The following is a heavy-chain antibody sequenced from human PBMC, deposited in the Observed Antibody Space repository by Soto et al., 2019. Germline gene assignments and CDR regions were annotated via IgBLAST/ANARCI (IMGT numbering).Heavy chain of an antibody. J-gene: IGHJ6*02. D-gene: IGHD3-10*01. Sequence: EVQLVESGGGLVKPGGSLRLSCAASGFTFSNAWMSWVRQAPGKGLEWVGRIKSKTDGGTTDYAAPVKGRFTISRDDSKNTLYLQMTSLNTADTAVYYCPPGGRYYYYYGMDVWGQGTTVTVSS. CDR3: PPGGRYYYYYGMDV. CDR1: GFTFSNAW. CDR2: IKSKTDGGTT. V-gene: IGHV3-15*01.